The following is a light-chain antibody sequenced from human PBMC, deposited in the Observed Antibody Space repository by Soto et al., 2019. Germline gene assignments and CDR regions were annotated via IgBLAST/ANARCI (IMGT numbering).Light chain of an antibody. V-gene: IGLV2-14*01. CDR2: EVS. J-gene: IGLJ1*01. CDR3: SSYTSSSTYV. Sequence: QSALTQPASVSGCPGQSITISCTATSSDVGAYNYVSWYQQHPGKAPKLMIYEVSNRPSGVSNRFSGSKSGNAASLTISGLQAEDEADYYCSSYTSSSTYVFGTGTKVTVL. CDR1: SSDVGAYNY.